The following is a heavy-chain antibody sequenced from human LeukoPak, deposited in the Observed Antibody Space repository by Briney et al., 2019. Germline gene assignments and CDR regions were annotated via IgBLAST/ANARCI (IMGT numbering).Heavy chain of an antibody. CDR1: GFTFSSYG. V-gene: IGHV3-33*01. CDR3: ARGGYSYGYSPTYYFDY. CDR2: IWYDGSNK. D-gene: IGHD5-18*01. Sequence: PGGSLRLSCAASGFTFSSYGMHWVRQAPGKGLEWVAVIWYDGSNKYYADSVKGRFTIPRDNSKNTLYLQMNSLRAEDTAVYYCARGGYSYGYSPTYYFDYWGQGTLVTVSS. J-gene: IGHJ4*02.